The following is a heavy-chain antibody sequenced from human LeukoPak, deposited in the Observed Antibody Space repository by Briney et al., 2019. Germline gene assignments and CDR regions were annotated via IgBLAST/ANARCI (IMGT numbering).Heavy chain of an antibody. Sequence: SETLSLTCTVSGGSISSYYWSWIRQPAGKGLEWIGRIYTSGSTNYNPSLKSRVTMSVDTSKNQFSLKLSSVTAADTAVYYCARGRTDYGSAFVAFDIWGQGTMVTVSS. CDR1: GGSISSYY. V-gene: IGHV4-4*07. D-gene: IGHD3-10*01. J-gene: IGHJ3*02. CDR3: ARGRTDYGSAFVAFDI. CDR2: IYTSGST.